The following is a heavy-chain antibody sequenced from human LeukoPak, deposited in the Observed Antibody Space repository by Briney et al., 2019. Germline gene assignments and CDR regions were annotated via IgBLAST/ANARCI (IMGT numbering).Heavy chain of an antibody. CDR3: ATGEGGSGYYLPFDY. CDR2: FDPEDGET. V-gene: IGHV1-24*01. D-gene: IGHD3-22*01. CDR1: GYTLTELS. J-gene: IGHJ4*02. Sequence: APVKVSCKVSGYTLTELSMHWVRQAPGKGLEWMGGFDPEDGETIYAQKFQGRVTMTEDTSTDTAYMELSSLRSEDTAVYYWATGEGGSGYYLPFDYWGQGTLVTVSS.